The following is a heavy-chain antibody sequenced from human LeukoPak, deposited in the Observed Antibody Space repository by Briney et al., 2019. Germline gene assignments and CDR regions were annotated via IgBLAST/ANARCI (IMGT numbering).Heavy chain of an antibody. D-gene: IGHD6-19*01. CDR2: IFRSGST. CDR3: ARVSSSGWFFDF. CDR1: GYSISSGYY. J-gene: IGHJ4*02. Sequence: SETLSLTCVVSGYSISSGYYWGWLRQPPGKGLEWIGSIFRSGSTYFNPSLKSRVTISVDTSKNQFPLKLSSVTAADTAVYYCARVSSSGWFFDFWGQGTLVTVSS. V-gene: IGHV4-38-2*01.